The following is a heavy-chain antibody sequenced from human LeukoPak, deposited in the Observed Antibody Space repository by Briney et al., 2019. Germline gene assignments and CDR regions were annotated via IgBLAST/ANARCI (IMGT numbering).Heavy chain of an antibody. D-gene: IGHD2-2*01. CDR3: ARVPHCSSTSCRYWFDY. CDR1: GFTFSNYW. Sequence: GGSLRLSCIASGFTFSNYWITWVRQAPGKGLDWAAHINQDGSQKLYVDSVKGRFTVSRDNAQNSLYLQMNSLRAEDTAVYYCARVPHCSSTSCRYWFDYWGQGTLVTVSS. CDR2: INQDGSQK. J-gene: IGHJ4*02. V-gene: IGHV3-7*03.